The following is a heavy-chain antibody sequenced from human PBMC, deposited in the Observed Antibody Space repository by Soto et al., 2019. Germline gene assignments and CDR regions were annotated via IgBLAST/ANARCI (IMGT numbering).Heavy chain of an antibody. J-gene: IGHJ6*02. CDR3: ARRTSYGSGSYMYYYYGLDV. V-gene: IGHV3-23*01. D-gene: IGHD3-10*01. Sequence: GGSLRLSCAASGFTFSGYAMTWVRQAPGKGLEWVSGISGSGANIYYADSVKGRFTISRDNSKNTLYLQMNSLRAEDTAVYSCARRTSYGSGSYMYYYYGLDVWGQGTTVTVSS. CDR2: ISGSGANI. CDR1: GFTFSGYA.